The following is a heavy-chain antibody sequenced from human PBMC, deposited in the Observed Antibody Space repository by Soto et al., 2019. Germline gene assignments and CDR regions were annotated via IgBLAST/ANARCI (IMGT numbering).Heavy chain of an antibody. Sequence: QVQLQESGPGLVKPSQTLSLTCTVSGGSIRSAGYYWSWIRQHPGKGLEWIGDIYYSGITYYNQALKSRVTTSVDASKNQFSMKLSSVAAADSAVYYCARSVFPWGQGTLVTVSS. CDR1: GGSIRSAGYY. J-gene: IGHJ5*02. V-gene: IGHV4-31*03. CDR2: IYYSGIT. CDR3: ARSVFP.